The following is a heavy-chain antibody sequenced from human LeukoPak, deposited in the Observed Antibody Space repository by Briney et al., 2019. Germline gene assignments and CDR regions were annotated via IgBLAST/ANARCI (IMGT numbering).Heavy chain of an antibody. V-gene: IGHV3-30-3*01. CDR1: GFTFSSYA. J-gene: IGHJ4*02. CDR2: ISYDGSNK. CDR3: AKDFYYYDSSGYYCTFDY. D-gene: IGHD3-22*01. Sequence: TGGSLRLSCAASGFTFSSYAMHWVRQAPGKGLEWVAVISYDGSNKYYADSVKGRFTISRDNSKNTLYLQMNSLRAEDTAVYYCAKDFYYYDSSGYYCTFDYWGQGTLVTVSS.